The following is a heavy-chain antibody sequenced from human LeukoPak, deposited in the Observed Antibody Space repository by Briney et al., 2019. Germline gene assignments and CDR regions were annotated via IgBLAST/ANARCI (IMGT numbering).Heavy chain of an antibody. V-gene: IGHV3-11*01. Sequence: GGSLRLSCAASGFTFSKYYMSWIRQAPGKGLEWISYIVNSGGTTSYADSVQGRFTISSDDAKNSLYLQMNSLRAEDTTVYYCAAGYGSGSYSAWGQGIPVTVSS. J-gene: IGHJ5*02. CDR2: IVNSGGTT. D-gene: IGHD3-10*01. CDR1: GFTFSKYY. CDR3: AAGYGSGSYSA.